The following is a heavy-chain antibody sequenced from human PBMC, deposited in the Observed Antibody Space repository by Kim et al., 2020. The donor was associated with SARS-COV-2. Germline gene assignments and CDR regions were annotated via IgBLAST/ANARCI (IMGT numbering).Heavy chain of an antibody. V-gene: IGHV3-23*01. J-gene: IGHJ3*02. D-gene: IGHD3-3*01. Sequence: KGRFTISRDNSKNTLYLQMNSLRAEDTAVYYCAKDQDYDFWSGYLDAFDIWGQGTMVTVSS. CDR3: AKDQDYDFWSGYLDAFDI.